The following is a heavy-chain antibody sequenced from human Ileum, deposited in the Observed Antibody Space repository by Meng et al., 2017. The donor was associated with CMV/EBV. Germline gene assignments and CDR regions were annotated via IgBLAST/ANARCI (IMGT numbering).Heavy chain of an antibody. CDR3: AREGGGWYFDS. CDR2: IYYSGST. V-gene: IGHV4-30-4*01. J-gene: IGHJ4*02. D-gene: IGHD6-19*01. CDR1: GDSLSTGDYY. Sequence: QVQLQESGPGLVKPSQTLSLTCTVSGDSLSTGDYYWSWIRQPPGKGPEWIGYIYYSGSTLYNPSLKSPATISLDKSKNQFSLRLRSVTAADTAVYFCAREGGGWYFDSWGQGTLVTVSS.